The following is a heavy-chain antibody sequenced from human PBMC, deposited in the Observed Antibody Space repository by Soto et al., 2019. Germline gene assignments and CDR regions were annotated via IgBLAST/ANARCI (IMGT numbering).Heavy chain of an antibody. CDR3: SISVDGRDTAFPMAFDY. V-gene: IGHV1-69*01. CDR2: IIPIFGTA. CDR1: GGRFGSRA. J-gene: IGHJ4*02. Sequence: LSCEPSGGRFGSRARSWVRQDKKKGLEWMGGIIPIFGTANYAQKFQGRVTITADESTSTAYMELSSLRSEDTAVYYCSISVDGRDTAFPMAFDYWRQGTLVSV. D-gene: IGHD5-18*01.